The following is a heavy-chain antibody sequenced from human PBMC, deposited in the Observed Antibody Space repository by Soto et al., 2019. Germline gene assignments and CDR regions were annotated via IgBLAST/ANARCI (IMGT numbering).Heavy chain of an antibody. J-gene: IGHJ3*02. D-gene: IGHD6-19*01. V-gene: IGHV3-30*04. Sequence: GGSLRLSCAASGFTFSSCAVHWVRQAPGKGLEWVAIISFDGSNEDYADSVKGRFTISRDNSKNTLYLQMDSLRAEDTSVYYCARGRDQWPDVFDIWGQGTMVTVSS. CDR1: GFTFSSCA. CDR3: ARGRDQWPDVFDI. CDR2: ISFDGSNE.